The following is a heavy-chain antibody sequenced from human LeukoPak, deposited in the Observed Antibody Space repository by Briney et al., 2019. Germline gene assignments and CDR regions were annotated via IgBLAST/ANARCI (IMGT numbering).Heavy chain of an antibody. J-gene: IGHJ4*02. Sequence: SWIRPAPGKGLEWVGFIRSKAYGGTTEYAASVKGRFTISRDDSKSIAYLQMNSLKTEDTAVYYCTRERGDYYDSSGYPAVDYWGQGTLVTVSS. D-gene: IGHD3-22*01. CDR2: IRSKAYGGTT. V-gene: IGHV3-49*02. CDR3: TRERGDYYDSSGYPAVDY.